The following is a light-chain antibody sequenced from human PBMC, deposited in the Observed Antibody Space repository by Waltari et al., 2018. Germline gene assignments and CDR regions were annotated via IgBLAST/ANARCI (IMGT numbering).Light chain of an antibody. CDR3: SSFAGSNLVL. V-gene: IGLV2-8*01. CDR2: EVN. J-gene: IGLJ2*01. CDR1: SSAVGGSKN. Sequence: QSALTQPPPASGSPGHSVTISCTGTSSAVGGSKNVTWYQQHPGKAPKLMIFEVNTRPSGVPDRFSGSKSGNTASLTVSGLQAEDEADYYCSSFAGSNLVLFGGGTKLTVL.